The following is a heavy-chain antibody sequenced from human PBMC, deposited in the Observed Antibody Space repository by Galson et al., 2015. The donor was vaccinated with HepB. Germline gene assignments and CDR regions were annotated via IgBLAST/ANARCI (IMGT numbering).Heavy chain of an antibody. Sequence: ETLSPTCAVYDGSFSDYFWSWIRQPPGKGLEWIGEINHRGITNYNPSLKSRVTILVDTSKNQFTLRLRSVTAADTAAYYCARYRRAVARLRPWYFALWGRGTLVTVSS. J-gene: IGHJ2*01. CDR3: ARYRRAVARLRPWYFAL. CDR2: INHRGIT. V-gene: IGHV4-34*01. D-gene: IGHD5-12*01. CDR1: DGSFSDYF.